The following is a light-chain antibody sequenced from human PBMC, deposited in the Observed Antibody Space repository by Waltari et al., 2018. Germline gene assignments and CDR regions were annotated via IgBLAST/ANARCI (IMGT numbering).Light chain of an antibody. CDR2: DVS. CDR3: CSYTSSSTYVL. CDR1: SSDVGTYNY. Sequence: QSALTQPASVSGSPGQSIIITCTGTSSDVGTYNYVSWYQQHPGQAPKLMIYDVSNRPSGVSNRFSGSKSGNTASLTISGLQAEDEADYYCCSYTSSSTYVLFGGGTKLTVL. J-gene: IGLJ2*01. V-gene: IGLV2-14*03.